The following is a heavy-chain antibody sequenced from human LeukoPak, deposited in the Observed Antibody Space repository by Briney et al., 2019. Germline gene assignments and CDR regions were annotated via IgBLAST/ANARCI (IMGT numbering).Heavy chain of an antibody. D-gene: IGHD6-13*01. CDR1: GFTFSSDH. Sequence: GGSLRLSCAASGFTFSSDHMSWVRQAPGKGLEWVSVIYRAGNTHYTDSVKGRFTISRDNSKNTLYLEMTGLRAEDTAVYYCATWYHIDYWGQGTLVTVSS. J-gene: IGHJ4*02. CDR2: IYRAGNT. CDR3: ATWYHIDY. V-gene: IGHV3-53*01.